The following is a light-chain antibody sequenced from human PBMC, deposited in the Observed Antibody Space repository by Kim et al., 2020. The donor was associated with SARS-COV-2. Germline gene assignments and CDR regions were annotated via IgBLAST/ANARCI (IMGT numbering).Light chain of an antibody. J-gene: IGKJ1*01. Sequence: SPGKRATLPCRASQGVSSNFAWYQQKPGQAPRLLFYGASTRATGIPARFSGSGSGTEFTLTISSLQSEDFAVYYCQQYNNWPPWTFGQGTKVEIK. CDR3: QQYNNWPPWT. CDR2: GAS. V-gene: IGKV3-15*01. CDR1: QGVSSN.